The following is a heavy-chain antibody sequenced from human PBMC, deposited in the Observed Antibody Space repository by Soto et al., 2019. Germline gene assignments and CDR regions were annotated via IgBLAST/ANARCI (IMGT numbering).Heavy chain of an antibody. CDR1: GGSISSYY. D-gene: IGHD4-4*01. J-gene: IGHJ4*02. V-gene: IGHV4-59*01. CDR3: ARVLGNSRYYFDY. CDR2: IYYSGST. Sequence: SETLSLTCTVSGGSISSYYWSWIRQPPGKGLEWIGYIYYSGSTNYNPSLKSRVTISVDTSKNQFSLKLSSVTAADTAVYYCARVLGNSRYYFDYRGQGTLVTVSS.